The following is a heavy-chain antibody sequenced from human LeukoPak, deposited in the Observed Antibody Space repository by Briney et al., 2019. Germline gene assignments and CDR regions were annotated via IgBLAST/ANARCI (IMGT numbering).Heavy chain of an antibody. D-gene: IGHD5-12*01. CDR1: GGTFSSYA. J-gene: IGHJ6*03. V-gene: IGHV1-69*01. CDR3: ARDEFSGYDFGAGYYYYMDV. CDR2: IIPIFGTA. Sequence: SVKVSCKASGGTFSSYAIRWVRQAPGQGLEWMGGIIPIFGTANYAQKFLGRVAITADESTSTAYMELSSLRSEDTAVYYCARDEFSGYDFGAGYYYYMDVWGKGTTVTVSS.